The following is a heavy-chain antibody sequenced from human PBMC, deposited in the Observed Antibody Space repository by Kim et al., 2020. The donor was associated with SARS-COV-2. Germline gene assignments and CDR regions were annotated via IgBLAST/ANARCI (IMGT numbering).Heavy chain of an antibody. D-gene: IGHD3-22*01. Sequence: ASVKVSCKASGYTFTSYDINWVRQATGQGLEWMGWMNPKSGNTGHAQKYQGRVTMTRNTSISPAYMELSSLRSEATAVYYCARARSGSMIVVVIRYYYYYMDVRGKGTTVTVSS. V-gene: IGHV1-8*01. CDR1: GYTFTSYD. CDR3: ARARSGSMIVVVIRYYYYYMDV. J-gene: IGHJ6*03. CDR2: MNPKSGNT.